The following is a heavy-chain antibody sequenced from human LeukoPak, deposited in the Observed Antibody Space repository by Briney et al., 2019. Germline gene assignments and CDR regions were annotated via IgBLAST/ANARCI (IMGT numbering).Heavy chain of an antibody. CDR2: IKQDGSEK. CDR1: GFTFTTYW. Sequence: GGSLRLSCTTSGFTFTTYWMSWVRQAPGKGLEWVANIKQDGSEKHYVDSVKGRFTISRDNSKNTLYLQMNSLRAEDTAVYYCAKDGGYGCSSTSCYTHFDYWGQGTLVTVSS. V-gene: IGHV3-7*01. D-gene: IGHD2-2*02. J-gene: IGHJ4*02. CDR3: AKDGGYGCSSTSCYTHFDY.